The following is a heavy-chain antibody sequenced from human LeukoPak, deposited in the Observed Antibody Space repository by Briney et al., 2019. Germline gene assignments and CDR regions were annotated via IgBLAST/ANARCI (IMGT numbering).Heavy chain of an antibody. V-gene: IGHV3-23*01. CDR2: ISASGGGT. Sequence: GGSLRLSCEFSGVTYSISWIRQAPGKGLEWVSSISASGGGTHYGASAKGRFTTSRDNSKQTVYLQMNSLRVDDTAKYFCAAWDPNFYYMDVWGKGITVTVS. CDR3: AAWDPNFYYMDV. J-gene: IGHJ6*03. D-gene: IGHD1-26*01. CDR1: GVTYSI.